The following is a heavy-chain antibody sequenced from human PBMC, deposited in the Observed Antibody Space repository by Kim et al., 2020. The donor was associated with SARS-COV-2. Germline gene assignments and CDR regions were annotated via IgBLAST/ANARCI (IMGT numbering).Heavy chain of an antibody. CDR3: ARDSPLAMYYGMDV. D-gene: IGHD5-18*01. CDR1: GFTFSSYA. Sequence: GGSMRLSCAASGFTFSSYAMHWVRQAPGKGLEWVAAISYDGSNKYYADSVKGRFTISRDNSKNTLYLQMNSLRAEDTAVYYCARDSPLAMYYGMDVWGGGSTVTVAS. J-gene: IGHJ6*04. V-gene: IGHV3-30*04. CDR2: ISYDGSNK.